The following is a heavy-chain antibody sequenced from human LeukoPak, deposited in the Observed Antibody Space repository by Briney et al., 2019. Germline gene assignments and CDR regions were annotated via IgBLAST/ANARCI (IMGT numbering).Heavy chain of an antibody. CDR2: INHSGST. CDR3: ASGPWYYDSSGYWNY. CDR1: GGSFSGYY. V-gene: IGHV4-34*01. D-gene: IGHD3-22*01. Sequence: PSETLSLTCAVYGGSFSGYYWSWIRQPPGKGLEWIGEINHSGSTNYNLSLKSRVTISVDTSKNQFSLKLSSVTAADTAVYYCASGPWYYDSSGYWNYWGQGTLVTVSS. J-gene: IGHJ4*02.